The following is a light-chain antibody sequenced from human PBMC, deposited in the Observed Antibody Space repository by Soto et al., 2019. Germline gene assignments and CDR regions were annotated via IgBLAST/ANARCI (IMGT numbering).Light chain of an antibody. J-gene: IGKJ1*01. CDR1: QSVSSN. Sequence: EIVMTQSPATLSVSPGERATLSCRASQSVSSNLAWYQQKPGQAPRLLIYDASNRATDIPARFSGSGSGTDFTLTISSLEPEDFAVYYCQQRSNWPTFGQGTKVDIK. CDR3: QQRSNWPT. CDR2: DAS. V-gene: IGKV3-11*01.